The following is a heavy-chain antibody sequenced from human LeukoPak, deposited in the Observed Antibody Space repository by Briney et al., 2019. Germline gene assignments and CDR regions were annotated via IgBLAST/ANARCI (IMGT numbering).Heavy chain of an antibody. D-gene: IGHD1-1*01. J-gene: IGHJ6*02. CDR1: GYTLTELS. V-gene: IGHV1-24*01. CDR3: ATDGQLEPFSYYYYYGMDV. Sequence: GASVEVSCKVSGYTLTELSMHWVRQAPGKGLEWMGGFDPEDGETIYAQKFQGRVTMTEDTSTDTAYMELSSLRSEDTAVYYCATDGQLEPFSYYYYYGMDVWGQGTTVTVSS. CDR2: FDPEDGET.